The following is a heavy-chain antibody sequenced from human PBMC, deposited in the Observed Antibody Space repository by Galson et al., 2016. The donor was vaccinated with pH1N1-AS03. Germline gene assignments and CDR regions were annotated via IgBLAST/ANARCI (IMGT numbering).Heavy chain of an antibody. Sequence: SGYIFTGFYVHWVRQAPGQGLEWMGWINTDSGATNYAQKFQAWVTMTGDTSISTAYLELYGLKSDDTAVYFCARDPRGPCSSATCATTYYFGMDVWGQGTTVIVSS. CDR2: INTDSGAT. D-gene: IGHD2/OR15-2a*01. V-gene: IGHV1-2*04. J-gene: IGHJ6*02. CDR3: ARDPRGPCSSATCATTYYFGMDV. CDR1: GYIFTGFY.